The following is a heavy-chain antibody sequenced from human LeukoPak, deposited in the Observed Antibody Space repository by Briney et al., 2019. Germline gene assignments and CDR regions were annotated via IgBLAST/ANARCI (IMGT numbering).Heavy chain of an antibody. CDR3: ARVSYSSGWYSGFAFDI. CDR2: IYYSGST. Sequence: SETLSLTCAVYGGSFSGYYWSWIRQPPGKGLEWIGYIYYSGSTNYNPPLKSRVTISVDTSKNQFSLKLSSVTAADTAVYYCARVSYSSGWYSGFAFDIWGQGAMVTVSS. CDR1: GGSFSGYY. V-gene: IGHV4-59*01. D-gene: IGHD6-19*01. J-gene: IGHJ3*02.